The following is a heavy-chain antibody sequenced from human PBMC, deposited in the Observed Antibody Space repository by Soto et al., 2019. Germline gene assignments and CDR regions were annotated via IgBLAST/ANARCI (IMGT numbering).Heavy chain of an antibody. Sequence: QVQLVESGGGVVQPGRSLRLSCAASGFTFSTFGIHWVRQAPGKGLEWVAVISKDGSNVYYADSVKARFTISRDNSKNTPYLQMNSLRDEDTAVYYCAKARGGHCDDWGQGTLVIVSS. CDR2: ISKDGSNV. D-gene: IGHD3-10*01. CDR3: AKARGGHCDD. CDR1: GFTFSTFG. J-gene: IGHJ4*02. V-gene: IGHV3-30*18.